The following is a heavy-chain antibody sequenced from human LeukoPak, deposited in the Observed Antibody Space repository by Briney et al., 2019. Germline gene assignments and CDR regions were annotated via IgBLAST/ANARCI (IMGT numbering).Heavy chain of an antibody. CDR1: GFTFSTYG. Sequence: GGSLRLSCAASGFTFSTYGMHWVRQAPGKGLEWVAFIRYDGSDKFYADSVKGRFTLSRDNSKNTLYLQMNSLRAEDTAVYYCAKDLRGRGRFFDYWGQGTLVTVSS. CDR2: IRYDGSDK. D-gene: IGHD3-16*01. V-gene: IGHV3-30*02. CDR3: AKDLRGRGRFFDY. J-gene: IGHJ4*02.